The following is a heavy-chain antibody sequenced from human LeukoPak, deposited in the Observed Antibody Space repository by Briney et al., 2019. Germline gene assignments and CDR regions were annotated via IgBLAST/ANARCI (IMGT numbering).Heavy chain of an antibody. J-gene: IGHJ4*02. CDR3: AKGDTVEVTAYYFDY. V-gene: IGHV3-23*01. Sequence: PGGSLRLSCVVSGITFSSYAMTWVRQAPGKGLEWVSIISGSGGSKNYADSVEGRFTISRDNSKNTVYLQMNSLRTEDTAIYYCAKGDTVEVTAYYFDYWGQGTLVTVSS. CDR2: ISGSGGSK. CDR1: GITFSSYA. D-gene: IGHD2-21*02.